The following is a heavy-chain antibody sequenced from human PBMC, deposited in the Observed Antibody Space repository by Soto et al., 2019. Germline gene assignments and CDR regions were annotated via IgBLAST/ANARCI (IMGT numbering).Heavy chain of an antibody. CDR1: GDSISSSTYY. D-gene: IGHD3-16*02. CDR3: ARGADYIWGSNRNYYFDH. Sequence: QLQESGPGLVKPSETLALTCTVSGDSISSSTYYWGWIRQPPGKGLEWLGSIYYDGSTYYNPSLKSRVTVPVDMSKNQFSLKLSSVTAADTAVYYCARGADYIWGSNRNYYFDHWGQGTLATVSS. CDR2: IYYDGST. J-gene: IGHJ4*02. V-gene: IGHV4-39*01.